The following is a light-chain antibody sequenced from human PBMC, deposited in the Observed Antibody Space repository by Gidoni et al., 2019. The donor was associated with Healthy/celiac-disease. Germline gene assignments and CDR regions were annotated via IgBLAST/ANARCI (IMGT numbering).Light chain of an antibody. CDR1: QSINIW. CDR2: DAS. CDR3: QQYNSYPGT. V-gene: IGKV1-5*01. Sequence: DIQMTQSPSTLSASVGDRVTITCRASQSINIWLAWYQQKPGKAPKLLIYDASSLESGVPSRFSCSGSGTEFTLTISSLQPDDFATFYCQQYNSYPGTFXQXTKVEIK. J-gene: IGKJ1*01.